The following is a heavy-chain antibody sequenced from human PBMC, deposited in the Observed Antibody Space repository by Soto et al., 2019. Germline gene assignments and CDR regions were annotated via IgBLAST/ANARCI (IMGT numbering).Heavy chain of an antibody. CDR3: ARDLAWKRGKVGRYYYGMDV. Sequence: QVLLVESGGGLVKAGGFLRLSCAASGFIFSDYYMSWVRQTPGKGLECVSYISTRSTYTNYADSVKGRFTISRDNTKNSLYLQMDSLRVEDTAVYYCARDLAWKRGKVGRYYYGMDVWGQGTTVTVSS. CDR2: ISTRSTYT. V-gene: IGHV3-11*06. CDR1: GFIFSDYY. D-gene: IGHD1-1*01. J-gene: IGHJ6*02.